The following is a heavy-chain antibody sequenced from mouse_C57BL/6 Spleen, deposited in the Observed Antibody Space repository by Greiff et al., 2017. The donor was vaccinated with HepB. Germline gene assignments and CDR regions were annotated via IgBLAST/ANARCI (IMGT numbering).Heavy chain of an antibody. CDR1: GYTFTEYT. D-gene: IGHD4-1*01. CDR2: FYPGSGSM. V-gene: IGHV1-62-2*01. CDR3: ARDGVTGGFAY. Sequence: QVQLQQSGAELVKPGASVKLSCKASGYTFTEYTLHWVKQRSGQGLEWIGWFYPGSGSMKYNENFKDKATLTADKSSSTGSMELSRLTSEDSAVYFWARDGVTGGFAYWGQGTLVTVSA. J-gene: IGHJ3*01.